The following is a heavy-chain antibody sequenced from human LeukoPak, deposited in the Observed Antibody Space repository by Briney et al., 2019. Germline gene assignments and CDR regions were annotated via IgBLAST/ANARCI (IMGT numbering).Heavy chain of an antibody. V-gene: IGHV4-4*07. Sequence: SETLSLTCTVSGGSISSYYWSWIRQPAGKGLEWIGRIYTSGSTNYNPSLKSRVTMSVDTSKNQFSLKLRSVTAADTAVYYCARGGVYCGGDCCSGLSYWGQGTLVTVSS. CDR2: IYTSGST. J-gene: IGHJ4*02. D-gene: IGHD2-21*02. CDR3: ARGGVYCGGDCCSGLSY. CDR1: GGSISSYY.